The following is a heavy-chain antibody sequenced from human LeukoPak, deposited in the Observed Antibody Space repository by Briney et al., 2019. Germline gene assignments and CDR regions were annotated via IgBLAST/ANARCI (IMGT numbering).Heavy chain of an antibody. CDR2: INPNSGGT. CDR3: ARGSITMIVVVTHFDY. CDR1: GYTFTGYY. J-gene: IGHJ4*02. V-gene: IGHV1-2*02. D-gene: IGHD3-22*01. Sequence: ASVTVSCKASGYTFTGYYMHWVRQAPGQGLEWMGWINPNSGGTNYAQKFQGRVTMTRDTSISTAYMELSRLRSDDTAVYYCARGSITMIVVVTHFDYWGQGTLVTVSS.